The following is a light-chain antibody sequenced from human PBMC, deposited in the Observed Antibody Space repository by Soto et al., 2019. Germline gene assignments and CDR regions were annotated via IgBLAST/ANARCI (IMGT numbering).Light chain of an antibody. Sequence: VLTQSPGTPSLSRGETATLSCRASQSVSSSYLAWYQQKPGQAPRLLIYGASNRDTGIPDRFSGSGSGTDFTLTISRLEPEDFAVYYCQQYGSSRTFGQGTKVDNK. CDR1: QSVSSSY. V-gene: IGKV3-20*01. CDR2: GAS. CDR3: QQYGSSRT. J-gene: IGKJ1*01.